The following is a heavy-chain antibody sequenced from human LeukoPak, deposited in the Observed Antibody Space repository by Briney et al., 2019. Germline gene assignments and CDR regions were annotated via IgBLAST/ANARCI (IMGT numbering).Heavy chain of an antibody. CDR3: AREGSPVRNLDY. D-gene: IGHD1-14*01. J-gene: IGHJ4*02. V-gene: IGHV3-30-3*01. CDR1: GFTFSSYA. CDR2: ISYDGSNK. Sequence: PGGSLRLSCAASGFTFSSYAMHWVRQAPGKGLEWVAVISYDGSNKYYADSVKGRFTISRDNSKNTLYLQMNSLRAEDTAVYYCAREGSPVRNLDYWGQGTLVTVSS.